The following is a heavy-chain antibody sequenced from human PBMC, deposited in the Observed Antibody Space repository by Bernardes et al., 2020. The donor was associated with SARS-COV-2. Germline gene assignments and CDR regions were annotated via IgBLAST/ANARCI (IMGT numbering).Heavy chain of an antibody. D-gene: IGHD4-17*01. CDR3: RRATTDNFFSAMDV. V-gene: IGHV3-13*01. J-gene: IGHJ6*02. CDR2: IYTAGNT. CDR1: GFMFSRFY. Sequence: GGSLRLSCAGSGFMFSRFYMHWVRQAPGKGLEWVSTIYTAGNTYYAASVQGRFTTSRENAKNTLYLPMNRLRAGEKAVYYCRRATTDNFFSAMDVWGRGTTVTVSS.